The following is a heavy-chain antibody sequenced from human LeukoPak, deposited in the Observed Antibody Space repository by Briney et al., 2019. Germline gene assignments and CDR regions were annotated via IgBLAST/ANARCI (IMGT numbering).Heavy chain of an antibody. CDR1: GFTFSSYG. V-gene: IGHV3-30*18. J-gene: IGHJ5*02. CDR2: ISYDGSNK. D-gene: IGHD6-13*01. CDR3: AKDRGQQLVKGRFDP. Sequence: GGSLRLSCAASGFTFSSYGMHWVRQAPGKGLEWVAVISYDGSNKYYADSVKGRFTISRDNSKNTLYLQMNSLRAEDTAVYYCAKDRGQQLVKGRFDPWGQGTLVTVSS.